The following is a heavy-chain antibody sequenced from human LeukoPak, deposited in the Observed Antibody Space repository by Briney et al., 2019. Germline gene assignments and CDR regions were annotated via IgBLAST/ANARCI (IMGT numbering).Heavy chain of an antibody. J-gene: IGHJ6*02. CDR1: GGSISSSSYY. V-gene: IGHV4-39*01. Sequence: PSETLSLTCTVSGGSISSSSYYWGWIRQPPGKGLEWIGSIYYSGSTYYNPSLKSRVTISVDTSKNQFSLKLSSVTAADTAVYYCARQGSGWYVLYYGMDVWGQGTTVTVSS. D-gene: IGHD6-19*01. CDR2: IYYSGST. CDR3: ARQGSGWYVLYYGMDV.